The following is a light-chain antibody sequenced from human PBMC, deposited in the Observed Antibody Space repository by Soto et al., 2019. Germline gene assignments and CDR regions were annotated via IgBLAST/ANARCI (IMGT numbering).Light chain of an antibody. V-gene: IGLV1-44*01. CDR2: SNN. CDR3: ATWDNSLNAVI. J-gene: IGLJ2*01. CDR1: SSNIGSDT. Sequence: QAVVTQPPSTSATPGQRVTISCSGSSSNIGSDTVNWYQQLPGAAPKLLIYSNNQRPSGVPDRFSGSKSGTSASLAISGLQSEDEGDYYCATWDNSLNAVIFGGGTKLTVL.